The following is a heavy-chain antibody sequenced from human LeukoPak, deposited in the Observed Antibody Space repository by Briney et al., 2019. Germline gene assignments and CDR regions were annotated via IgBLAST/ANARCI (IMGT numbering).Heavy chain of an antibody. CDR2: INVYNGNT. Sequence: ASVKVSCKASGYTFTTSGINWVRQAPGQGLEWMGCINVYNGNTNYAQKFQGRITMTRDTSTSTAYMELRSLRAEDTAVYYCAKGYGTYYFDYWGQGTLVTVSS. J-gene: IGHJ4*02. CDR1: GYTFTTSG. V-gene: IGHV1-18*01. CDR3: AKGYGTYYFDY. D-gene: IGHD4-17*01.